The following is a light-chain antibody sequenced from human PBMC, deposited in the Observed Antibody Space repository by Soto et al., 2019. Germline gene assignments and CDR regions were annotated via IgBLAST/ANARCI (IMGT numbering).Light chain of an antibody. V-gene: IGLV2-14*01. CDR1: SSDIGGSKY. Sequence: QSVLTQPASVSGSPGQSTSISCTGTSSDIGGSKYVSWYQQHPGTAPKLLIYEVTYRPSGVSDRFSGSKSGNTASLTVSGLQAEDEADYYCSSYSSSATLYVFGTGTKLTVL. CDR3: SSYSSSATLYV. CDR2: EVT. J-gene: IGLJ1*01.